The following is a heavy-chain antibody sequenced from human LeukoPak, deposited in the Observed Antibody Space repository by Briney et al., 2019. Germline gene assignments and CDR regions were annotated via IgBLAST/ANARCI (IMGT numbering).Heavy chain of an antibody. CDR1: GFTFSDYY. CDR3: ARVPYYSDNSCFPSF. CDR2: ISSSGSTI. D-gene: IGHD3-22*01. J-gene: IGHJ4*02. V-gene: IGHV3-11*04. Sequence: PGGSLRLSCAASGFTFSDYYMSWIRQAPGKGLEWVSYISSSGSTIYYADSVKGRFTISRDNAKNSLYLQMNSLRAEDTAVYYCARVPYYSDNSCFPSFWGQGTLVTASS.